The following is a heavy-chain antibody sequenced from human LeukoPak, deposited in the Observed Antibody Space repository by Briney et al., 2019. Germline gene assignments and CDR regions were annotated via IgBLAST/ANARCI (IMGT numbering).Heavy chain of an antibody. CDR3: ARGDDYKSTLFDY. CDR1: VGSISSYF. J-gene: IGHJ4*02. Sequence: SETLSLTCTLSVGSISSYFWNWIRQPPGKGLEWIGYISYSGSTNYNASLKSRVTISIDTSKNQFSLKLSSATAADTAVYYCARGDDYKSTLFDYWGQGTLVTVSS. V-gene: IGHV4-59*01. CDR2: ISYSGST. D-gene: IGHD5-12*01.